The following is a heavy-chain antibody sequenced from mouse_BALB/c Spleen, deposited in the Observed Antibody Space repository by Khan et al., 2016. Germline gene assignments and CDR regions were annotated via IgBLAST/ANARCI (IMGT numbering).Heavy chain of an antibody. CDR1: GFTFTDYY. Sequence: EVQLQESGGGLIQPGDSLRLSCATSGFTFTDYYMSWVRQPPGKALEWLGFIRNKANGYTTEYSASVKGRFTISRDNSISILYLPMNHLRAEDRATYYCTRDNYAMDYWGQGTSVTVSS. CDR2: IRNKANGYTT. J-gene: IGHJ4*01. V-gene: IGHV7-3*02. CDR3: TRDNYAMDY.